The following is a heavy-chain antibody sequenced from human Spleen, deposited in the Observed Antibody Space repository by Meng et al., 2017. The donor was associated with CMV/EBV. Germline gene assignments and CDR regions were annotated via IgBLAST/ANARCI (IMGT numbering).Heavy chain of an antibody. CDR2: INHSGST. Sequence: GSLRLSCNVSGGSINSGGYYWGWIRQHPGKGLEWIGEINHSGSTNYNPSLKSRVTISVDTSKNQFSLKLSSVTAADTAVYYCARGPIIYDSSGYSHYYGMDVWGQGTTVTVSS. J-gene: IGHJ6*02. V-gene: IGHV4-39*07. D-gene: IGHD3-22*01. CDR1: GGSINSGGYY. CDR3: ARGPIIYDSSGYSHYYGMDV.